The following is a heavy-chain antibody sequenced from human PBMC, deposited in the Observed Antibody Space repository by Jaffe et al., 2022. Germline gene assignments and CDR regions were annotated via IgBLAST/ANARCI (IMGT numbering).Heavy chain of an antibody. CDR1: GFTFSSYS. V-gene: IGHV3-21*01. D-gene: IGHD2-15*01. CDR3: ARDPVLVCSGGSCYSRHYYYMDV. CDR2: ISSSSSYI. Sequence: EVQLVESGGGLVKPGGSLRLSCAASGFTFSSYSMNWVRQAPGKGLEWVSSISSSSSYIYYADSVKGRFTISRDNAKNSLYLQMNSLRAEDTAVYYCARDPVLVCSGGSCYSRHYYYMDVWGKGTTVTVSS. J-gene: IGHJ6*03.